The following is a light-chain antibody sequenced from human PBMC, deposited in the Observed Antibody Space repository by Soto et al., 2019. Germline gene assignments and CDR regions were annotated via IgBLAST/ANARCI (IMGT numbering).Light chain of an antibody. CDR2: GAS. CDR3: QQYGGSPIT. Sequence: EIVLTQSPDTLSLSPGGRATLSCRASQSVTTRLAWYQQKPGQPPRLLISGASVRASGVPVRISGSGSGTDFTLTISRLEPEDFARYYCQQYGGSPITFGLGTRLEVK. J-gene: IGKJ5*01. CDR1: QSVTTR. V-gene: IGKV3-20*01.